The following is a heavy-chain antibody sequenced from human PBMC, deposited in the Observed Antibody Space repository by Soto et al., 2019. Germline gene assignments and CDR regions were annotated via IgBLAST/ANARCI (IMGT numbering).Heavy chain of an antibody. CDR1: GYDYVTYA. V-gene: IGHV1-18*01. CDR3: ARRVQVWLPDYYGMDV. CDR2: ISTLNGNT. Sequence: QAQLVQSGAEVKKPGASVNVSCKASGYDYVTYAITWVRQRPGQGLEWMGWISTLNGNTNYAQNFQGRVTMTTDTSTRIGNLELRGLSSDDTAVYYCARRVQVWLPDYYGMDVWGQGTTVTGYS. D-gene: IGHD5-18*01. J-gene: IGHJ6*02.